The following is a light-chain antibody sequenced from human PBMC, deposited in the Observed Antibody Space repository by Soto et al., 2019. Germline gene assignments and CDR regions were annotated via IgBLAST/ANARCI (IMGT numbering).Light chain of an antibody. V-gene: IGKV4-1*01. Sequence: DIVMTQSPDSLAVSLGERATINCKSSQSVLYSFDNENYLAWYQQKPGQPPKLLIYWASTRESGVPDRFSGSGSGTDFTLTISSLQVEDVAVYYCQQYYSTPPTFGPGTKVDIK. J-gene: IGKJ3*01. CDR3: QQYYSTPPT. CDR1: QSVLYSFDNENY. CDR2: WAS.